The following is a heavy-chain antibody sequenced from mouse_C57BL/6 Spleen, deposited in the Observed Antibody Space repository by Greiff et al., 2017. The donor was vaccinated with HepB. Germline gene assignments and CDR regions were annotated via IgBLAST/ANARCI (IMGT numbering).Heavy chain of an antibody. V-gene: IGHV1-76*01. Sequence: QVQLKESGAELVRPGASVKLSCKASGYTFTDYYINWVKQRPGQGLEWIARIYPGSGNTYYNEKFKGKATLTAEKSSSTAYMQLSSLTSEDSAVYFCAILYDYAYYYAMDYWGQGTSVTVSS. D-gene: IGHD2-4*01. CDR1: GYTFTDYY. CDR2: IYPGSGNT. CDR3: AILYDYAYYYAMDY. J-gene: IGHJ4*01.